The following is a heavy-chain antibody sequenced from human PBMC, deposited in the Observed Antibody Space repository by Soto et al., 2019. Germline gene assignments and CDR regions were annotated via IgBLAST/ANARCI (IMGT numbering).Heavy chain of an antibody. V-gene: IGHV3-21*01. CDR3: ARASYYDSSGYNP. Sequence: PGGSLRLSCAPSGFPFSSYSMEWVRQAPGKGLEWVSSISSSSSYIYYADSVKGRFTISRDNAKNSLYLQMNSLRAEDTAVYYCARASYYDSSGYNPWGQGTLVTVSS. J-gene: IGHJ5*02. CDR1: GFPFSSYS. CDR2: ISSSSSYI. D-gene: IGHD3-22*01.